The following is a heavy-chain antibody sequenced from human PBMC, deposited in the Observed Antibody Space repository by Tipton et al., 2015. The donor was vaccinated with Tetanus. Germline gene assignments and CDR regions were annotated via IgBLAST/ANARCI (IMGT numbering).Heavy chain of an antibody. J-gene: IGHJ2*01. CDR1: GGSISSGGYY. CDR3: ARDPAVLRFLEWLPDWYFAL. D-gene: IGHD3-3*01. Sequence: LRLSCTVSGGSISSGGYYWTWIRQHPGEGLEWIGNIYHRGSTYYNPSLKSRVTISVDTSKNQFSLKLSSVTAADTAVYYCARDPAVLRFLEWLPDWYFALWGRGTLVTVSS. CDR2: IYHRGST. V-gene: IGHV4-31*02.